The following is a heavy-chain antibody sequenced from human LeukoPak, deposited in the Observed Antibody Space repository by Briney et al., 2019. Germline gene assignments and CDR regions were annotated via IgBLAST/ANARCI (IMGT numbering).Heavy chain of an antibody. D-gene: IGHD2-15*01. CDR3: ARLLATRIDY. CDR1: GGSFSGYY. CDR2: INHSGST. V-gene: IGHV4-34*01. J-gene: IGHJ4*02. Sequence: SETLSLTCAVYGGSFSGYYWSWIRQPPGNGLEWIGEINHSGSTNYNPSLKSRVTISVDTSKNQFSLKLSSVTAADTAVYYCARLLATRIDYWGQGTLVTVSS.